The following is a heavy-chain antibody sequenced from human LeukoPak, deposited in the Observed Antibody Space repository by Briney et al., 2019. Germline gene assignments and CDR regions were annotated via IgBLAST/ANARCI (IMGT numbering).Heavy chain of an antibody. V-gene: IGHV3-64*01. CDR2: ISSTGGST. CDR3: ARVHYDSGGYYYDY. CDR1: GFTFSSYA. D-gene: IGHD3-22*01. J-gene: IGHJ4*02. Sequence: GGSLRLSCAASGFTFSSYAMHWVRQAPGKGLEYVSAISSTGGSTYYANSVKGRFTISRGNSKNTLYLQMGSLRAEDMAVYYCARVHYDSGGYYYDYWGQGTLVTVSS.